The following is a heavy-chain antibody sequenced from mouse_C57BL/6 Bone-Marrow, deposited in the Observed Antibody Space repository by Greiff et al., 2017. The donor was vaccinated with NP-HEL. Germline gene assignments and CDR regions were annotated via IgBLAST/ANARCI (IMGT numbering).Heavy chain of an antibody. J-gene: IGHJ3*01. CDR1: GFSLTSYG. D-gene: IGHD2-4*01. CDR3: AKNRIYYDYPWFAY. CDR2: IWRGGST. Sequence: VKLVESGPGLVQPSQSLSITCTVSGFSLTSYGVHWVRQSPGKGLEWLGVIWRGGSTDYNAAFMSRLSITKDNSKSQVFFKMNSLQADDTAIYYCAKNRIYYDYPWFAYWGQGTLVTVSA. V-gene: IGHV2-5*01.